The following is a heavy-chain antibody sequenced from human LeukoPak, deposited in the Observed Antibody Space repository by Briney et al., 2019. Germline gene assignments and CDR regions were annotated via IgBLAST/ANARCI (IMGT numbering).Heavy chain of an antibody. CDR1: GFAFSGYA. CDR3: ARDTPIRDVWSGYYPDF. D-gene: IGHD3-3*01. V-gene: IGHV3-30*04. Sequence: PGGSLRLSCAASGFAFSGYAMHWVRRAPGKGLEWMAVISFDETNKYYADSVKGRFTISSDNSKNTMYLQLNSLTTEDTAVYYWARDTPIRDVWSGYYPDFWGQGTLVTVSS. CDR2: ISFDETNK. J-gene: IGHJ4*02.